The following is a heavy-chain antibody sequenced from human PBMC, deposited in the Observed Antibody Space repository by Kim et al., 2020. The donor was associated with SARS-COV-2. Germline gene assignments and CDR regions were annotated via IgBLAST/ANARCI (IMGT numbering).Heavy chain of an antibody. CDR2: GST. CDR3: VRGGGWYYY. Sequence: GSTNYNPSLKSRVTISVDTPKNQFSLKLNSVTAADTAVYYCVRGGGWYYYWGQGILVAVSS. J-gene: IGHJ4*02. V-gene: IGHV4-59*09. D-gene: IGHD6-19*01.